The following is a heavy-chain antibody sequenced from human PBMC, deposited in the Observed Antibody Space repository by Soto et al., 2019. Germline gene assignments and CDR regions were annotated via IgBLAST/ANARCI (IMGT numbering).Heavy chain of an antibody. V-gene: IGHV3-23*01. J-gene: IGHJ6*02. CDR3: EKDKKAGLWFGELLEPHRPYYYYGMDV. CDR2: IRGSGGSK. D-gene: IGHD3-10*01. Sequence: EVQLLESGGGLVQPGGSLRLSCAASGFTFSSHAMSWVRQAPGKGLEWASAIRGSGGSKYYADSVKGRFTISRDNSKITLYLQMNRLRAEDTAVYYSEKDKKAGLWFGELLEPHRPYYYYGMDVWGQPTTVTVSS. CDR1: GFTFSSHA.